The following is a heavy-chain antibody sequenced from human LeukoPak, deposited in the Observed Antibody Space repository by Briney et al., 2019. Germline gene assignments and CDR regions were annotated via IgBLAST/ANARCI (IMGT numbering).Heavy chain of an antibody. CDR2: INHSGST. J-gene: IGHJ4*02. V-gene: IGHV4-34*01. Sequence: SETLSLTCAVYGGSFSGYYWSWIRQPPGKGLEWVGEINHSGSTTYNPSLKSRVTISVDTSKNQFTLKLSAVTAADTAVYYCARVGAAGTDYWGQGTLVTVSS. CDR1: GGSFSGYY. CDR3: ARVGAAGTDY. D-gene: IGHD6-13*01.